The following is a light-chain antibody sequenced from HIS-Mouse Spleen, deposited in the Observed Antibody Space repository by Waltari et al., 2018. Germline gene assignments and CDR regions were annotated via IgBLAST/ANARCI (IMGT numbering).Light chain of an antibody. CDR2: DVS. V-gene: IGLV2-11*01. J-gene: IGLJ1*01. CDR1: SSYDGCYNY. CDR3: CSYAGSYTYV. Sequence: QSALTQPRSVSGSPGQSVTISCTGTSSYDGCYNYVSWYQQHPGKAPKHMIYDVSKRPSGVPDRFSGSKSGNTASLTISGLQAEDEADYYCCSYAGSYTYVFGTGTKVTVL.